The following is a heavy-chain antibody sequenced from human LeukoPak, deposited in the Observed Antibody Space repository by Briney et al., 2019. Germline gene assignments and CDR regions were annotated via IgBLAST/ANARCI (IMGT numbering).Heavy chain of an antibody. J-gene: IGHJ4*02. V-gene: IGHV3-74*01. CDR2: INNDGSST. D-gene: IGHD5-24*01. CDR3: VRDGDAYNFDF. CDR1: GYTFGSYW. Sequence: GGSLRLSCAASGYTFGSYWMYWVRQAPGKGLVWVSRINNDGSSTIYADSVKGRFTISRDNARNTLSLHMISLRAEDTAVYFCVRDGDAYNFDFWGQGVLVTVSS.